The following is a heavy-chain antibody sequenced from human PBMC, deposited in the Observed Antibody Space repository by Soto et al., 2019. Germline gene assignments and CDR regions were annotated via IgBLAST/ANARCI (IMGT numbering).Heavy chain of an antibody. CDR2: IRASVDSI. CDR3: SKDLYCDSNHFDY. J-gene: IGHJ4*02. D-gene: IGHD4-17*01. CDR1: GVTFSNYA. V-gene: IGHV3-23*01. Sequence: EVQLLASGGGLVQPGGSLRRSCAGSGVTFSNYALSWVRQAPGKGLVWVSGIRASVDSIDYTDSVKGRFTVSRDNSKNTLYLQMNSLTADDSSVSCCSKDLYCDSNHFDYSVQRTLVTVS.